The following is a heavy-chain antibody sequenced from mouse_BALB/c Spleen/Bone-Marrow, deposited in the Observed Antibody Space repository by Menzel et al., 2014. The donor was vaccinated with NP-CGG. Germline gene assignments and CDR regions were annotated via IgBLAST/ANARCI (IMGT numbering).Heavy chain of an antibody. Sequence: LVESGPELVKPGASVKMSCKASGYSFTSFILHWVKMRPGQGLEWIGYINPYNDGTKYNEKFKGKALLTSDKSSSSANMELSSLTSEDSAVYYCARAMIYYYAMDYWGQGTSVTVSS. CDR2: INPYNDGT. J-gene: IGHJ4*01. CDR1: GYSFTSFI. V-gene: IGHV1-14*01. D-gene: IGHD2-4*01. CDR3: ARAMIYYYAMDY.